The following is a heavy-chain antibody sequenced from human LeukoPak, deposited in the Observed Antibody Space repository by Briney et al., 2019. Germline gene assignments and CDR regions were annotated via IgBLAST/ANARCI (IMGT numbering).Heavy chain of an antibody. Sequence: SETLSLTCTVSGDSISSYYWSWIRQPPGKGPEWIAYMQSTGVSKYNPSLKSRVTMVVDMSRNQVVLNLSSVTAADTAVYYCARDKRHSYGRYFEHWGQGILVTVSS. D-gene: IGHD5-18*01. CDR2: MQSTGVS. CDR1: GDSISSYY. V-gene: IGHV4-59*01. J-gene: IGHJ4*02. CDR3: ARDKRHSYGRYFEH.